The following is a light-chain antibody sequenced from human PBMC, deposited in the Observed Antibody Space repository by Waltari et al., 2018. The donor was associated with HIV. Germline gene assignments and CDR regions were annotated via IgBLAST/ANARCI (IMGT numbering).Light chain of an antibody. J-gene: IGLJ2*01. CDR2: GNS. CDR1: TSNIGADYD. V-gene: IGLV1-40*01. Sequence: QSVLTQPHSVSGAPGQRVTISCTGSTSNIGADYDVHWYQQIPGTAPKLLISGNSYRPSWVPDRFSASKSGTSASLTITGLHAEDEADYFCQSYDITLSASVVFGGGTKLTVL. CDR3: QSYDITLSASVV.